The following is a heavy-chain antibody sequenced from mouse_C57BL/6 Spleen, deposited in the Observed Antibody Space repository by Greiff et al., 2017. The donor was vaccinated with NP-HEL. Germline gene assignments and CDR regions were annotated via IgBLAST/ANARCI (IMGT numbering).Heavy chain of an antibody. V-gene: IGHV5-16*01. CDR1: GFTFSDYY. CDR3: ARERDYDGYLYAMDY. Sequence: DVKLVESEGGLVQPGRSMKLSCTASGFTFSDYYMAWVRQVPEKGLEWVANINYDGSSTYYLDSLKSRFIISRDNAKNILYLQMSSLKSEDTATYYCARERDYDGYLYAMDYWGQGTSVTVSS. J-gene: IGHJ4*01. D-gene: IGHD2-3*01. CDR2: INYDGSST.